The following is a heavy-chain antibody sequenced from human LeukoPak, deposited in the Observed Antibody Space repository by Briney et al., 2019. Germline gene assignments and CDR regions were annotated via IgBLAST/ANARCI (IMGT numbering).Heavy chain of an antibody. J-gene: IGHJ4*02. CDR3: ASRTTGTWYFDY. V-gene: IGHV4-30-4*01. Sequence: SETLSLTCTVSGGSLSSGDYYWGWIRQPPGKGLEWIGYIYYSGSTYYNPSLKSRVTISVDTSKNQFSLKLSSVTAADTAVYYCASRTTGTWYFDYWGQGTLVTVSS. D-gene: IGHD1-1*01. CDR1: GGSLSSGDYY. CDR2: IYYSGST.